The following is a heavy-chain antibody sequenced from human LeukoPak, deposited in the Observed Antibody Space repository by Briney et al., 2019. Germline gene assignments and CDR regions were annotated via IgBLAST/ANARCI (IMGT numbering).Heavy chain of an antibody. CDR2: IYYSWST. D-gene: IGHD3-22*01. CDR3: ARAPFYYDSSGYYYYNWFDP. CDR1: GDSINSAAYY. J-gene: IGHJ5*02. V-gene: IGHV4-31*03. Sequence: PSQTLSLTCTVSGDSINSAAYYWSWLRQHPGKGLEWIGYIYYSWSTNYNPSLKSRVTISVDTSKNQFSLKLSSVTAADTAVYYCARAPFYYDSSGYYYYNWFDPWGQGTLLCASS.